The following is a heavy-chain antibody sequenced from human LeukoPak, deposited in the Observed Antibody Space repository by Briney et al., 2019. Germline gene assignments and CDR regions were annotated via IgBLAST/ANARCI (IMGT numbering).Heavy chain of an antibody. J-gene: IGHJ4*02. V-gene: IGHV3-23*01. Sequence: GGSLRLSCAASGFTFNNYVMNWVRQAPGKGLEWVSAVSSSGSTYYADSVEGRFTISRDNSKNTLYLQMNSLRAEDTAVYYCAKVLIAAAAPFDYWGQGTLVTVSS. CDR2: VSSSGST. D-gene: IGHD6-13*01. CDR1: GFTFNNYV. CDR3: AKVLIAAAAPFDY.